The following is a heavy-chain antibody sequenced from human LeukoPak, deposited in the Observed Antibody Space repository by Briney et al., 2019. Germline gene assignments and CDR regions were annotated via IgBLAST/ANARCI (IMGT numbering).Heavy chain of an antibody. V-gene: IGHV3-21*01. CDR3: AREVSEGFDF. Sequence: PGGSLRLSCTASGFTYSGYSMNWIRQAPGKGLEWVSSFGTRSTSIYHAGSVKGRFAISRDNAKNSLYLQMNSLRAEDTALYYCAREVSEGFDFWGQGTLVTVSS. CDR1: GFTYSGYS. CDR2: FGTRSTSI. J-gene: IGHJ4*02. D-gene: IGHD3-22*01.